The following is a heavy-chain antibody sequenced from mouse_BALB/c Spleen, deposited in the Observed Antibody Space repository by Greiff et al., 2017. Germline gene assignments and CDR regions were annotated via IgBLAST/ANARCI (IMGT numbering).Heavy chain of an antibody. CDR1: GFTFTDYY. J-gene: IGHJ4*01. V-gene: IGHV7-3*02. Sequence: EVKVVESGGGLVQPGGSLRLSCATSGFTFTDYYMSWVRQPPGKALEWLGFIRNKANGYTTEYSASVKGRFTISRDNSQSILYLQMNTLRAEDSATYYCARDNPEAMDYWGQGTSVTVSS. CDR2: IRNKANGYTT. CDR3: ARDNPEAMDY.